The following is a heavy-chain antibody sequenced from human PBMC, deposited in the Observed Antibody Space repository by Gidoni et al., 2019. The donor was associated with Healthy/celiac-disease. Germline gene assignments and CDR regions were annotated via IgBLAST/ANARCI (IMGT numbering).Heavy chain of an antibody. CDR2: INHSGST. CDR3: ARAGYDYVWGSYRPHYFDY. CDR1: GGSFSGYY. D-gene: IGHD3-16*02. V-gene: IGHV4-34*01. J-gene: IGHJ4*02. Sequence: QVQLQQWGAGLLKPSETLSLTCAVYGGSFSGYYWSWIRQPPGKGLEWIGEINHSGSTNYNPSLKSRVTISVDTSKNQFSLKLSSVTAADTAVYYCARAGYDYVWGSYRPHYFDYWGQGTLVTVSS.